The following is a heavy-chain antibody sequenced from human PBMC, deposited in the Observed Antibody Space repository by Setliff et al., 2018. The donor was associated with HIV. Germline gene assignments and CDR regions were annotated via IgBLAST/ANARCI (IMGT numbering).Heavy chain of an antibody. D-gene: IGHD2-2*01. J-gene: IGHJ4*02. CDR1: GFTFSSYW. CDR2: INTDGSDT. Sequence: GGSLRLSCAASGFTFSSYWVHWVRQTPGKGLMWVSRINTDGSDTSYADAVKGRFTTSRDNAQDTLYLQMNSLRAEDTAMYYCARWGRGSTSGFDYWGQGTQVTVSS. CDR3: ARWGRGSTSGFDY. V-gene: IGHV3-74*01.